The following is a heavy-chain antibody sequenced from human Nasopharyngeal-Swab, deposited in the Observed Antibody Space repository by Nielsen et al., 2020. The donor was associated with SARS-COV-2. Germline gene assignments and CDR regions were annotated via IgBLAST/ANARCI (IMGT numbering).Heavy chain of an antibody. CDR2: VSTGGDYI. CDR1: GFTFRFYT. J-gene: IGHJ4*02. Sequence: GESLKISCAASGFTFRFYTMHWVRQAPGKGLEWVSSVSTGGDYIHYADLVQGRFAISRDNAKDSLYLQMNSLRAEDTAIYYCARDRSGFGFDFWGQGGLGT. D-gene: IGHD3-3*01. V-gene: IGHV3-21*01. CDR3: ARDRSGFGFDF.